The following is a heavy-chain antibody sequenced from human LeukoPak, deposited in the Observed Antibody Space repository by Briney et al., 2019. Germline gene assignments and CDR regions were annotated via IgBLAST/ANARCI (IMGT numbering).Heavy chain of an antibody. CDR3: ARGLRQDGYPY. CDR1: GGSISSGSYY. D-gene: IGHD5-24*01. J-gene: IGHJ4*02. CDR2: IYTSGST. Sequence: SQTLSLTCTVSGGSISSGSYYWSWIRQPAGKGLEWIGRIYTSGSTNYNPSLKSRVTISVDTSKNQFSLKLSSVTAADTAVYYCARGLRQDGYPYWGQGTLVTVSS. V-gene: IGHV4-61*02.